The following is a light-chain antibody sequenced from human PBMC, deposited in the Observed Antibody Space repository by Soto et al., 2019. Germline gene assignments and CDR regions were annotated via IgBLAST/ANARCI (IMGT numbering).Light chain of an antibody. CDR2: GAS. J-gene: IGKJ1*01. CDR1: QSVTSNY. CDR3: QEFGSSRT. Sequence: EIVLTQSPGTLSLSPGERATLSCRASQSVTSNYLVWYQQQPGQAPRLLIYGASSRASGIPDRFSGSGSGTDFTLTINRLEPEDFAVYYCQEFGSSRTFGQGTKVEIK. V-gene: IGKV3-20*01.